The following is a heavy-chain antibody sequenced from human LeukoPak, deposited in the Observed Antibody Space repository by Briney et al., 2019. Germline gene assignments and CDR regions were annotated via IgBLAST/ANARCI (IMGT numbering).Heavy chain of an antibody. J-gene: IGHJ6*02. D-gene: IGHD3-10*01. CDR2: IIPIADVA. CDR1: GGTFSSYA. Sequence: SVKVSCKASGGTFSSYAISWVRQAPGEGLEWMGRIIPIADVAQYAQKFQGRVAITADTSTSTAFMALSRLGSEDTAVYHCASEREDGIDTKIRGVVPMDVWGQGTTVTVSS. CDR3: ASEREDGIDTKIRGVVPMDV. V-gene: IGHV1-69*04.